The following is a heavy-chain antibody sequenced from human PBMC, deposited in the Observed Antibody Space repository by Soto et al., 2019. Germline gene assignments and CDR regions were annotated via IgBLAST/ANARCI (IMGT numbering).Heavy chain of an antibody. V-gene: IGHV4-59*08. Sequence: SETLSLTCTVSGGSISSYYWSWIRQPPGKGLEWIGYIYYSGSTNYNPSLKSRVTISVDTSKNQFSLKLSSVAAADTAVYYCARHPLGYCSSTSCPQYYFDYWGQGTLVTVSS. J-gene: IGHJ4*02. D-gene: IGHD2-2*01. CDR1: GGSISSYY. CDR3: ARHPLGYCSSTSCPQYYFDY. CDR2: IYYSGST.